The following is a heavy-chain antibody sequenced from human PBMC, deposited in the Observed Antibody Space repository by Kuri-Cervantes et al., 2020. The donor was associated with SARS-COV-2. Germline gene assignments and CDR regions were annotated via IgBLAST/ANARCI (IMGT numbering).Heavy chain of an antibody. CDR1: GYTFTSYG. CDR2: ISAYNGNT. Sequence: ASVKVSCKASGYTFTSYGISWVRQAPGQGLEWMGWISAYNGNTNYAQKLQGRVTMTTDTSTSTAYMELRSLRSEDTAVYYCARDRYYDFWSGSLDAFDIWGQGTMVTVSS. CDR3: ARDRYYDFWSGSLDAFDI. D-gene: IGHD3-3*01. J-gene: IGHJ3*02. V-gene: IGHV1-18*01.